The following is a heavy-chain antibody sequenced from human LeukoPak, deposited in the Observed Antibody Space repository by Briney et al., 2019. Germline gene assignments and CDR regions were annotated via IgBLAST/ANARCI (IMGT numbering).Heavy chain of an antibody. D-gene: IGHD2-15*01. Sequence: PSETLSLTCTVSGGSISSYYWSWIRQPPGKGLEWIGYIYYSGSTNYNPSLKSRVTISVDTSKNQFSLKLSSVTAADTAVYYCARQTEGYCSGGSCQRGDAFDIWGQGTMVTVSS. J-gene: IGHJ3*02. CDR3: ARQTEGYCSGGSCQRGDAFDI. CDR2: IYYSGST. V-gene: IGHV4-59*01. CDR1: GGSISSYY.